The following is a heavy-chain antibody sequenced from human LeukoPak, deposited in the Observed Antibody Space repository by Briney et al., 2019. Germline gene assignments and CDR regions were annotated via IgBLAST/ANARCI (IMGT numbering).Heavy chain of an antibody. Sequence: GRSLRLSCAASGFTFSSYVMHWVRQAPGKGPEWVAVISYDGSNKYYADSVKGRFTISRDNSKNTLYLQMNSLRAEDTAVYYCARQYYYDSSGYYTGAFDIWGQGTMVIVSS. CDR1: GFTFSSYV. CDR3: ARQYYYDSSGYYTGAFDI. J-gene: IGHJ3*02. CDR2: ISYDGSNK. V-gene: IGHV3-30-3*01. D-gene: IGHD3-22*01.